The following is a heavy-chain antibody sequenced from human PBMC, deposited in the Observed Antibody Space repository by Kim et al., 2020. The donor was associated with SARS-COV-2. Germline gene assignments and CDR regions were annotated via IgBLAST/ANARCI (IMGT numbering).Heavy chain of an antibody. Sequence: GGSLRLSCAASGFTFSSYWMSCVRQAPGKGLEWVANIKQDGSEKYYVDSVKGRFTISRDNAKNSLYLQMNSLRAEDTAVYYCARDPSSGSPSGYYYYYGMDVWGQGTTVTVSS. CDR2: IKQDGSEK. D-gene: IGHD5-12*01. CDR1: GFTFSSYW. CDR3: ARDPSSGSPSGYYYYYGMDV. V-gene: IGHV3-7*01. J-gene: IGHJ6*02.